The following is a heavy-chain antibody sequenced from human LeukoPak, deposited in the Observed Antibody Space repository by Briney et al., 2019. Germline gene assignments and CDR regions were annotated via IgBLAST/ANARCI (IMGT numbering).Heavy chain of an antibody. D-gene: IGHD4-17*01. J-gene: IGHJ5*02. V-gene: IGHV1-2*02. CDR2: INLNSGGT. Sequence: ASVKVSCEASGYTFTDYYMHWVRQAPGQGLEWMGWINLNSGGTNYAQKFQGRVTMTRDTSISTAYMELSRLRSDDTAVYYCARDFVTVTTRPLDPWGQGTLVTVSS. CDR1: GYTFTDYY. CDR3: ARDFVTVTTRPLDP.